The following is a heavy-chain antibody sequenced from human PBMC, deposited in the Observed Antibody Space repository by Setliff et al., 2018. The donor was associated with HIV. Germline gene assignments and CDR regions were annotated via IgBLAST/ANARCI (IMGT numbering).Heavy chain of an antibody. Sequence: SETLSLTCTVYGGSFSGYFWSWIRQSPRKRLEWIGELNDSGSTNYNPSLKSRVTISIDTSKNQFSLRLSSVTAADTAVYYCARGTKLVWGRWFDPWGQGTLVTVSS. CDR2: LNDSGST. J-gene: IGHJ5*02. V-gene: IGHV4-34*01. CDR3: ARGTKLVWGRWFDP. CDR1: GGSFSGYF. D-gene: IGHD6-6*01.